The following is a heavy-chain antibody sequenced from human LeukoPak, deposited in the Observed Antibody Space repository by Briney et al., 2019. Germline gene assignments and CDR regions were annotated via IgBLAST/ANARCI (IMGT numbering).Heavy chain of an antibody. V-gene: IGHV4-59*01. CDR2: IYYSGST. D-gene: IGHD1-26*01. CDR1: GGSISSYY. Sequence: SETLSLTCTVSGGSISSYYWSWIRQPPGKGLEWIGYIYYSGSTNYNPPLKSRVTISVDTSKNQFSLKLSSVTAADTAVYYCARFYSGSYVGPFDYWGQGTLVTVAS. J-gene: IGHJ4*02. CDR3: ARFYSGSYVGPFDY.